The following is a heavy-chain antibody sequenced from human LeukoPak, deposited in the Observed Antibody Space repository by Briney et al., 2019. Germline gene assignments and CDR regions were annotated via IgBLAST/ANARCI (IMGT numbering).Heavy chain of an antibody. Sequence: GGSLRLSCAASGFTLSSYPMHWVRQAPGKGLEYVSSVSRNGGTTYYANALKGRFTISRDTSKNTLYLQMGSLRAEDMAVYYCARGDGYNYYFYYMDVWGKGTTVTVSS. J-gene: IGHJ6*03. CDR1: GFTLSSYP. D-gene: IGHD5-24*01. V-gene: IGHV3-64*01. CDR3: ARGDGYNYYFYYMDV. CDR2: VSRNGGTT.